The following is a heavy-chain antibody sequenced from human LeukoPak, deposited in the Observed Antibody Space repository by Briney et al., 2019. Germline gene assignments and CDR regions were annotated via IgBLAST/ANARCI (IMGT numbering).Heavy chain of an antibody. J-gene: IGHJ6*04. CDR1: GFTFSSYG. Sequence: GGSLRLSCAASGFTFSSYGMNWVRQAPGKGLEWVSYISSSGSTIYYADSVKGRFTISRDNAKNSLYLQMNSLRAVDMALYYCAELGITMIGGVWGKGTTVTISS. CDR3: AELGITMIGGV. V-gene: IGHV3-48*03. CDR2: ISSSGSTI. D-gene: IGHD3-10*02.